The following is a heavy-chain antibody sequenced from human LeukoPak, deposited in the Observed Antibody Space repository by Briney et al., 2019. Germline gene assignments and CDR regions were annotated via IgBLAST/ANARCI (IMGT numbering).Heavy chain of an antibody. V-gene: IGHV3-66*01. D-gene: IGHD1-26*01. CDR2: IYSGGYT. CDR3: ARRLEYSGSKGVFDY. Sequence: GGSLRLSCAASGFTVTSNYMTWVRQAPGKGLEWVSIIYSGGYTDYADSVKGRFTISRDNSKNTLYLQMNSLRAEDTAVYYCARRLEYSGSKGVFDYWGQGTLVTVPS. J-gene: IGHJ4*02. CDR1: GFTVTSNY.